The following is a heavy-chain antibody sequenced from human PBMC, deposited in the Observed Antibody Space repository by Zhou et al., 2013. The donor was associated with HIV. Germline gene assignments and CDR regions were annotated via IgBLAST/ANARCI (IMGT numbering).Heavy chain of an antibody. V-gene: IGHV1-69*13. CDR3: ARVMVRGVNDAFDI. CDR1: GGSFSSYA. J-gene: IGHJ3*02. CDR2: IIPMFGTV. D-gene: IGHD3-10*01. Sequence: QVQLVQSGAEVKKPGSSVKVSCKTSGGSFSSYAMNWVRQAPGQGLEWMGRIIPMFGTVNYTQKFQGRVTITADESTSTAYMELSSLRSEDTAVYYCARVMVRGVNDAFDIWGQGTMVTVSS.